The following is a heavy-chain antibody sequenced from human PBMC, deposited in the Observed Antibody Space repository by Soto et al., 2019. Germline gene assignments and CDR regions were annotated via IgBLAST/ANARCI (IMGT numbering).Heavy chain of an antibody. D-gene: IGHD3-10*01. CDR3: ARDSMYYYGSGSYGVDY. CDR2: ISSSSSYI. Sequence: EVQLVESGGGLVKPGGSLRLSCAASGFTFSSYSMNWVRQAPGKGLEWVSSISSSSSYIYYADSVKGRFTISRDNAKNSPYLQMNSLRAEDTAVYYCARDSMYYYGSGSYGVDYWGQGTLVTVSS. V-gene: IGHV3-21*01. J-gene: IGHJ4*02. CDR1: GFTFSSYS.